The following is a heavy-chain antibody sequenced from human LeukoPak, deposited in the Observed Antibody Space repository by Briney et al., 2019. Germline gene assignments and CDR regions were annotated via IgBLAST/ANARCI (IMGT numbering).Heavy chain of an antibody. J-gene: IGHJ6*02. Sequence: ASVKVSCKASGYTFTSYGISWVRQAPAQGLEWMGWISDYNGNTNYAQKLQGRVTMTTDTSTSTAYMELRSLRSDDTAVYYCARDGNIVVVPAAIQDYYYYGMDVWGQGTTVTVSS. CDR1: GYTFTSYG. V-gene: IGHV1-18*01. D-gene: IGHD2-2*02. CDR2: ISDYNGNT. CDR3: ARDGNIVVVPAAIQDYYYYGMDV.